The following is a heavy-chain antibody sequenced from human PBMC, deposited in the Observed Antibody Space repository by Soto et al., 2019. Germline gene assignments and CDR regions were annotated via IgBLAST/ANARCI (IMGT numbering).Heavy chain of an antibody. D-gene: IGHD3-3*01. CDR3: ARIPVLLSGSGPETWFDP. Sequence: QVQLVQSGAEVKKPGSSVKVSCKASGGTFSSYAISWVRQAPGQGLEWMGGIIPIFGTANYAQKFQGRGTITADKTTSTAYMELSSLRSEDTAVYYCARIPVLLSGSGPETWFDPWGQGTRVTFSS. CDR1: GGTFSSYA. J-gene: IGHJ5*02. CDR2: IIPIFGTA. V-gene: IGHV1-69*06.